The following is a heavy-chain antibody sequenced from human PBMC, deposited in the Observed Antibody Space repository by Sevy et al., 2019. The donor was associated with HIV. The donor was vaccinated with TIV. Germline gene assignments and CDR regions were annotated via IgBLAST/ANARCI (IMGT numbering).Heavy chain of an antibody. J-gene: IGHJ4*02. D-gene: IGHD4-17*01. CDR2: ISNSGTAM. V-gene: IGHV3-48*03. Sequence: GGSLRLSCAASGFTFSSYEMNWVRQAPGKGLEWISYISNSGTAMYYSDAVRGRFTISRVNARRLLYLQMNSLRAEDTAVYYCARDLPPSATTVPHFDCWGQGTLVTVSS. CDR3: ARDLPPSATTVPHFDC. CDR1: GFTFSSYE.